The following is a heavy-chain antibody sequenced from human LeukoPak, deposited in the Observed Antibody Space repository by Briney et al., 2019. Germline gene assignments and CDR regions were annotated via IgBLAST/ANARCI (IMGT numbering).Heavy chain of an antibody. CDR1: GFTLITYE. Sequence: GGSLRLSCAASGFTLITYEMNWVRRAPGKGLEWVSYISSSGSTKNYADSVKGRFTISRDNAENSLSLQMNSLRAEDTAVYYCARRYCSSTSCTLDYWGQGTLVTVSS. J-gene: IGHJ4*02. V-gene: IGHV3-48*03. CDR2: ISSSGSTK. D-gene: IGHD2-2*01. CDR3: ARRYCSSTSCTLDY.